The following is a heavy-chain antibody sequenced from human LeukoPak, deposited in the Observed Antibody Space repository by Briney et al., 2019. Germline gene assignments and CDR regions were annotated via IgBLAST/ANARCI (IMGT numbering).Heavy chain of an antibody. CDR2: INPSGGST. D-gene: IGHD2-15*01. CDR1: GYTFTSYY. CDR3: ARQEQDIVVVVAANWFDP. J-gene: IGHJ5*02. V-gene: IGHV1-46*01. Sequence: ASVKVSCKASGYTFTSYYMHWVRQATGQGLEWMGVINPSGGSTSYAQKFQGRVTMTRDTSTSTVYMELSSLRSEDTAVYYCARQEQDIVVVVAANWFDPWGQGTLVTVSS.